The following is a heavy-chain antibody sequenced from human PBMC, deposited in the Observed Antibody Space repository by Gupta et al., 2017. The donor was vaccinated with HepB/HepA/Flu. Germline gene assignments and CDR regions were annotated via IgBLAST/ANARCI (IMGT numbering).Heavy chain of an antibody. Sequence: QVQVVESGGGVVQPGRSLKLSCAVSGFTLSNYGMHWVRQTPGKGLEWVAVLWSDGSTQVYGDSVKGRFTISRLNSKNTLYLEMNSLTGDDTAVYYWARWYNYGFNYWGQGTLVTVSS. CDR1: GFTLSNYG. V-gene: IGHV3-33*01. CDR2: LWSDGSTQ. D-gene: IGHD5-18*01. CDR3: ARWYNYGFNY. J-gene: IGHJ4*02.